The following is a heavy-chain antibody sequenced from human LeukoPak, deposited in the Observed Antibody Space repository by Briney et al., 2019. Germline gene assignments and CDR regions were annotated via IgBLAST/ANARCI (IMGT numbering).Heavy chain of an antibody. Sequence: ASVKVSCKASGYTFTGYYMHWVRQAPGQGLEWMGWINPNSGGTNYAQKFQGRVTMTRDTSISTAYMELSRLRSDDTAVYYCARDKGGVWYYFDYWGQGTLVTVFS. J-gene: IGHJ4*02. V-gene: IGHV1-2*02. CDR3: ARDKGGVWYYFDY. CDR1: GYTFTGYY. CDR2: INPNSGGT. D-gene: IGHD2-8*02.